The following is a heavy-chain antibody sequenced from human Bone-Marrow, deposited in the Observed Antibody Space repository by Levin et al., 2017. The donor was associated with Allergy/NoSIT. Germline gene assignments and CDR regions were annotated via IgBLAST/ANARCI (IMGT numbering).Heavy chain of an antibody. CDR1: GGSVSSGSYY. CDR3: AWEIFGVVMGVRANDAFDS. D-gene: IGHD3-3*01. Sequence: SQTLSLTCTVSGGSVSSGSYYWSWIRQPPGKGLEWIGYIYYSGSTNYNPSLKSRVTISVDTSKNQFSLKLSSVTAADTAVYYCAWEIFGVVMGVRANDAFDSWGQGTMVTVSS. CDR2: IYYSGST. V-gene: IGHV4-61*01. J-gene: IGHJ3*02.